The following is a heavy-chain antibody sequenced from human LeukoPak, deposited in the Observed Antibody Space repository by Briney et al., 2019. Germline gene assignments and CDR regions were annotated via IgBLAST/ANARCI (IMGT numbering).Heavy chain of an antibody. CDR1: GFIFDDYA. J-gene: IGHJ3*01. V-gene: IGHV3-9*01. D-gene: IGHD2-2*01. CDR3: AKDLGPCSRTSCFQIDDAFDF. Sequence: QPGRSLRLSCAASGFIFDDYAMHWVRQAPGEGLEWISGINWNGGSVWYADSVRGRFTISRDNADNSLYLQMNSLRPEDTAFYYCAKDLGPCSRTSCFQIDDAFDFWGRGTMVTVSS. CDR2: INWNGGSV.